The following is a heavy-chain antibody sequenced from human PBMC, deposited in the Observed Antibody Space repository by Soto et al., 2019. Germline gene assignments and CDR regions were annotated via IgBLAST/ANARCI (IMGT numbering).Heavy chain of an antibody. V-gene: IGHV5-51*01. CDR3: ARPNGPRHYYYGMDV. J-gene: IGHJ6*02. Sequence: GESLKISCKGSGYSFTTYWIGWVRQMPGKGLEWMGIIYPGDSDTRHSPSFQGQVTISADKSISTAYLQWSSLQASGTAMYYCARPNGPRHYYYGMDVWGQGTTVTVSS. CDR1: GYSFTTYW. CDR2: IYPGDSDT. D-gene: IGHD1-1*01.